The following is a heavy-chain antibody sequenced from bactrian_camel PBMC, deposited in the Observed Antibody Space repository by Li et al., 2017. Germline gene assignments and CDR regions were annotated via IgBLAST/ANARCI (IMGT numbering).Heavy chain of an antibody. V-gene: IGHV3S31*01. D-gene: IGHD1*01. CDR2: INTGGVMT. Sequence: VQLVESGGGLVQPGGSLRLSCATSGFTFTTHAMSWVRQAPGKGLEWVSSINTGGVMTYYTDSVKGRFTISRDNAKNTLYLQLNSLKTEDTAVYYCARGLGRVDYWGQGTQVTVS. CDR1: GFTFTTHA. J-gene: IGHJ4*01. CDR3: ARGLGRVDY.